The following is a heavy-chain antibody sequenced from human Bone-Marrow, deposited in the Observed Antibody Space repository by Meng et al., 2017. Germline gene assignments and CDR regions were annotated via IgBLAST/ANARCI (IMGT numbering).Heavy chain of an antibody. CDR3: ARAAYDIWSGYAP. V-gene: IGHV4-4*02. CDR2: IYHDGST. J-gene: IGHJ5*02. D-gene: IGHD3-3*01. CDR1: CPSISSSCW. Sequence: QGQLRVAGHRLWNPAGALALPCAVPCPSISSSCWWGLVRQPPGKGLEWIGEIYHDGSTNYTPSLKSRVTISVDKSKNQFPLKLSSVTAADTAVYYCARAAYDIWSGYAPWGQGSLVTVSS.